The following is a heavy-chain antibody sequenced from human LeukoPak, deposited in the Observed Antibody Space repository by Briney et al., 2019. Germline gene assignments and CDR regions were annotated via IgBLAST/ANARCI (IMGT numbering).Heavy chain of an antibody. J-gene: IGHJ6*03. CDR3: ARTYCGGDCRGYYYHYYMDV. CDR1: GGSISSGSYY. Sequence: SETLSLTCTVSGGSISSGSYYWSWIRQPAGKGLEWIGRIYTSGSTKYNPSLKSRVTISVDRSKNQFSLKLSSVTAADTAVYYCARTYCGGDCRGYYYHYYMDVWGKGTTVTISS. D-gene: IGHD2-21*02. V-gene: IGHV4-61*02. CDR2: IYTSGST.